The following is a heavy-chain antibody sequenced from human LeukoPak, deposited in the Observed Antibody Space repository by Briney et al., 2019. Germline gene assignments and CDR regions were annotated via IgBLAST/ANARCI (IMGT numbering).Heavy chain of an antibody. D-gene: IGHD3-3*01. V-gene: IGHV4-39*07. J-gene: IGHJ6*03. CDR2: IDDSGST. CDR3: ARGEGISYYFYMDV. Sequence: SDSLSLTRTLSGGSVSSSRYDSGWIRQPAGRGLEWIVSIDDSGSTFSNPSLKRRVIISVDTTKNQISLKLSSVTAADTAVYYCARGEGISYYFYMDVWGKGATVTISS. CDR1: GGSVSSSRYD.